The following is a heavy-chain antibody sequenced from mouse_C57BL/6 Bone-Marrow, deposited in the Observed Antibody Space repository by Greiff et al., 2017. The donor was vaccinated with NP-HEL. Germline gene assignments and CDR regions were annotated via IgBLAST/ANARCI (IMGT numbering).Heavy chain of an antibody. CDR1: GYTFTSYW. Sequence: QVQLQQPGAELVKPGASVKLSCKASGYTFTSYWMQWVKQRPGQGLEWIGEIDPSDSYTNYNQKLKGKATLTVDTSSSTAYMQLSSLTSEDSAVYYCAREGEGMDYWGQGTSVTVSS. J-gene: IGHJ4*01. CDR2: IDPSDSYT. CDR3: AREGEGMDY. V-gene: IGHV1-50*01. D-gene: IGHD3-3*01.